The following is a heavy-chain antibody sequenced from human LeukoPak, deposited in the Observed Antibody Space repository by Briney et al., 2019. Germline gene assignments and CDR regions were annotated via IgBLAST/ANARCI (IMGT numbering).Heavy chain of an antibody. CDR2: ISYDGSNK. J-gene: IGHJ3*02. D-gene: IGHD1-7*01. CDR3: ARGHNWNYVNAFDI. V-gene: IGHV3-30-3*01. Sequence: GGSLRLSCAAPGFTFSSYAMHWVRQAPGKGLEWVAVISYDGSNKYYADSVKGRLTISRDNSKNTLYLQMNSLRAEDTAVYYCARGHNWNYVNAFDIWGQGTMVTVSS. CDR1: GFTFSSYA.